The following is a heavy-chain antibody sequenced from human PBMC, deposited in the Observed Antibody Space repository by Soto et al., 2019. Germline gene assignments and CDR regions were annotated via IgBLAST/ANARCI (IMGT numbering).Heavy chain of an antibody. D-gene: IGHD2-15*01. CDR1: GFSFSSYA. J-gene: IGHJ4*02. CDR3: AKPYCSGGSCYSADVRMYYFDY. V-gene: IGHV3-23*01. Sequence: EVQLLESGGGLVQPGGSLRLSCAASGFSFSSYAMSWVRQAPGKGLEWVSAISGSGGSTYYADSVKGRFTISRDNSKNTLYPQMNSLRAEDTAVYYCAKPYCSGGSCYSADVRMYYFDYWGQGTLVTVSS. CDR2: ISGSGGST.